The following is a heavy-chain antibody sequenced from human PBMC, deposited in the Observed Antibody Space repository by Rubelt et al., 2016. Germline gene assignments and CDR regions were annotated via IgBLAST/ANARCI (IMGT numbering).Heavy chain of an antibody. CDR1: GGSFSGYY. CDR2: INHSGST. J-gene: IGHJ5*02. Sequence: QVQLQQWGAGLLKPSETLSLTCAVYGGSFSGYYWSWIRQPPGKGLEWIGEINHSGSTNYNPSRKMRVTISVDTSKNQFSRKLSSVTAADTAVYYCARGRRDYGDLNWFDPWGQGTLVTVSS. D-gene: IGHD4-17*01. V-gene: IGHV4-34*01. CDR3: ARGRRDYGDLNWFDP.